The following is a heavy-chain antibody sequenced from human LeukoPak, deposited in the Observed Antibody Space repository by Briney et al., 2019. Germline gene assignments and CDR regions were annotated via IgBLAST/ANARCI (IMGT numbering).Heavy chain of an antibody. V-gene: IGHV3-21*01. Sequence: GGSLRLSCAASGFTFSNYWMNWVRQAPGMGLEWVSSISSSSSYIYYADSVKGRFTISRDNAKNSLYLQMNSLRAEDTGVYYCARSEMGYYYYYMDVWGKGTTVTVSS. CDR3: ARSEMGYYYYYMDV. J-gene: IGHJ6*03. CDR2: ISSSSSYI. D-gene: IGHD2-8*01. CDR1: GFTFSNYW.